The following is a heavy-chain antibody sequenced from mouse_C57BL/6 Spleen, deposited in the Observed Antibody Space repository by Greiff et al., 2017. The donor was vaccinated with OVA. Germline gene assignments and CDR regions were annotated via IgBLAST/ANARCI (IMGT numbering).Heavy chain of an antibody. D-gene: IGHD1-1*02. V-gene: IGHV1-54*01. CDR1: GYAFTNYL. J-gene: IGHJ2*01. Sequence: QVQLKESGAELVRPGTSVKVSCKASGYAFTNYLIEWVKQRPGQGLEWIGVINPGSGGTNYNEKFKGKATLTADKSSSTAYMQLSSLTSEDSAVYFCARGGYGPLFDYWGQGTTLTVSS. CDR2: INPGSGGT. CDR3: ARGGYGPLFDY.